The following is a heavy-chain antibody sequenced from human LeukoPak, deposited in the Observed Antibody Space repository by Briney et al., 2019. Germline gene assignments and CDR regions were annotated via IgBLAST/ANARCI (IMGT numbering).Heavy chain of an antibody. Sequence: PGGSLRLSCAASGFTFSNYAMSWVRQPPGKGLEWVSAISGSGGSTYYADSVKGRFTISRDNSKNTLYLQMNSLRAEDTAVYYCAKATHVDIVATSWGQGTLVTVSS. CDR3: AKATHVDIVATS. J-gene: IGHJ5*02. V-gene: IGHV3-23*01. CDR1: GFTFSNYA. CDR2: ISGSGGST. D-gene: IGHD5-12*01.